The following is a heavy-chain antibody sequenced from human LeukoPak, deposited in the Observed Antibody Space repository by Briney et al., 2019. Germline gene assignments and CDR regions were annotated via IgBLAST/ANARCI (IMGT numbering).Heavy chain of an antibody. D-gene: IGHD1-1*01. CDR1: GDSVSNNGAA. CDR2: TYYRSKWFY. J-gene: IGHJ4*02. Sequence: SQTLSLTCAIFGDSVSNNGAAWHWIRQSPSRGFGWLGRTYYRSKWFYDYAVSVRSRIIISPDTFQNQFSLQLSSMTPDDTAVYYCTRDPPNDQSYDVWSQGTLVTVSS. V-gene: IGHV6-1*01. CDR3: TRDPPNDQSYDV.